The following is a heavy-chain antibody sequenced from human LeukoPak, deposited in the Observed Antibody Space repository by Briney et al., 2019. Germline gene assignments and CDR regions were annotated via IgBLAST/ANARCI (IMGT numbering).Heavy chain of an antibody. CDR2: IRYDGSNK. Sequence: GGSLRLSCAASGFTFSSYWMHWVRQAPGKGLEWVAFIRYDGSNKYYADSVKGRFTISRDNSKNTLYLQMNSLRAEDTAVYYCAKVAAALGYWGQGTLVTVSS. J-gene: IGHJ4*02. D-gene: IGHD6-13*01. V-gene: IGHV3-30*02. CDR1: GFTFSSYW. CDR3: AKVAAALGY.